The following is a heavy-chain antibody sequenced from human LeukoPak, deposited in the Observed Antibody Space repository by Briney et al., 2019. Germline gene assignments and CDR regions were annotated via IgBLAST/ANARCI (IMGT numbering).Heavy chain of an antibody. J-gene: IGHJ4*02. CDR2: ISSSRSYI. D-gene: IGHD2-15*01. V-gene: IGHV3-21*01. CDR3: AREGGFCFGDTCRFFDF. CDR1: GFTFSTSS. Sequence: GGSLRLSCAASGFTFSTSSLNWVRQAPGKGLEWVSSISSSRSYIYYADSVKGRFTISRDNAKNSLYLQMTSLGAEDTAVYYCAREGGFCFGDTCRFFDFWGQGTLVTVSS.